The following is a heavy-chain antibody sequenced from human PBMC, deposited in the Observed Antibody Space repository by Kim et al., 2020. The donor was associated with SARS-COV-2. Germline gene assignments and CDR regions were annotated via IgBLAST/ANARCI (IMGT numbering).Heavy chain of an antibody. CDR1: GFTFSSYG. CDR3: AEESGSGSYYAWSYYYYGMDV. CDR2: ISYDGSNK. Sequence: GGSLRLSCAASGFTFSSYGMHWVRQAPGKGLEWVAVISYDGSNKYYADSAQGRFTISRDNSKNTLYLQMNSMSAEDTAVYYCAEESGSGSYYAWSYYYYGMDVWGQGTTVTVSS. J-gene: IGHJ6*02. D-gene: IGHD3-10*01. V-gene: IGHV3-30*18.